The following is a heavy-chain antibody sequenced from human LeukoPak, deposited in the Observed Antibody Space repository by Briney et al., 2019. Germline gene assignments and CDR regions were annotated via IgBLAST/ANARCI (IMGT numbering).Heavy chain of an antibody. CDR2: IKQDGSET. J-gene: IGHJ4*02. V-gene: IGHV3-7*01. D-gene: IGHD2-21*01. CDR3: ARDPSMTAVSAYSFDF. CDR1: GFTFSSYW. Sequence: GGSLRLSCAASGFTFSSYWMSWVRQAPGKGLEWVASIKQDGSETYYVDSVKGRFIISKDNAQNLLFLQMNSLRVEDTAVYFCARDPSMTAVSAYSFDFWGQGTLVIVSS.